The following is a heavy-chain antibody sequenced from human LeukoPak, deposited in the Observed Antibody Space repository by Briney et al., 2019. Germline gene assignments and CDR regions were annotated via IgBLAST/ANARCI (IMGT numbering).Heavy chain of an antibody. CDR3: ARHTPIGSIVVVSLYFDY. V-gene: IGHV4-39*01. CDR1: GDSISQSNYY. J-gene: IGHJ4*02. CDR2: FYSSGST. Sequence: SETLSLTCTVSGDSISQSNYYWGWLRQPPGKALEWLGSFYSSGSTYYDPPLKSRITVSADMSKNQFSLKLSSVIAADTAVYYCARHTPIGSIVVVSLYFDYWGQGTLVSVSS. D-gene: IGHD3-22*01.